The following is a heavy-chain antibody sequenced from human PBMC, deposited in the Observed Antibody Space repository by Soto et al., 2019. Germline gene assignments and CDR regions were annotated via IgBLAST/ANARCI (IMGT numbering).Heavy chain of an antibody. J-gene: IGHJ4*02. CDR1: GYTFTSYD. CDR3: AGSTNDYGDRH. V-gene: IGHV1-8*01. D-gene: IGHD4-17*01. Sequence: QVQLVQSGAEVKKPGASVKVSCKASGYTFTSYDINWVRQATGQGLEWMGWMNPNSGNTGYAQKFQGRATMTTNTSRSTSYTDLSTLSSEHTAVYYCAGSTNDYGDRHWGQGSRVTVSS. CDR2: MNPNSGNT.